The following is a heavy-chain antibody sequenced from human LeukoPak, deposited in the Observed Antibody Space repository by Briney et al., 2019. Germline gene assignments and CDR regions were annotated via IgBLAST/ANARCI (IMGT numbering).Heavy chain of an antibody. D-gene: IGHD6-13*01. CDR2: FDPEDGET. J-gene: IGHJ4*02. CDR1: GYTLTELS. CDR3: ATGVYSSSWYKYYFDY. Sequence: ASVKVSCKVSGYTLTELSMHWVRQSPGKGLEWMGGFDPEDGETIYAQKFQGRVTMTEDTSTDTAYMELSSLRSEDTAVYYCATGVYSSSWYKYYFDYWGQGTLVTVSS. V-gene: IGHV1-24*01.